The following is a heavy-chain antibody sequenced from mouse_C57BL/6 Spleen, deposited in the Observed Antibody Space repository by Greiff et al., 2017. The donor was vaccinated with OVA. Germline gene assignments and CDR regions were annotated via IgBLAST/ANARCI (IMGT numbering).Heavy chain of an antibody. Sequence: DVQLQESGPGLVKPSQSLSLTCSVTGYSITSGYYWNWIRQFPGNKLEWMGYISYDGSNNYNPSLKNRISITRDTSKNQFFLKLNSVTTEDTATYYCARGSDYDWFAYWGQGTLVTVSA. CDR1: GYSITSGYY. D-gene: IGHD2-4*01. V-gene: IGHV3-6*01. CDR2: ISYDGSN. CDR3: ARGSDYDWFAY. J-gene: IGHJ3*01.